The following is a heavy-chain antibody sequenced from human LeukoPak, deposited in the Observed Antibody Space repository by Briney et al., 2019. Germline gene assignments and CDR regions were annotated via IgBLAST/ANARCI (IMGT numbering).Heavy chain of an antibody. CDR1: GGSISSSSYY. CDR2: ISYSGST. D-gene: IGHD2-2*01. Sequence: SETLSLTCTVSGGSISSSSYYWGWIRQPPGKGLEWIGSISYSGSTYYNPSLKSRVTISVDTSKDQFSLKLSSVTAADTAVYYCARQSVAAATGYWGQGTLVTVSS. CDR3: ARQSVAAATGY. V-gene: IGHV4-39*01. J-gene: IGHJ4*02.